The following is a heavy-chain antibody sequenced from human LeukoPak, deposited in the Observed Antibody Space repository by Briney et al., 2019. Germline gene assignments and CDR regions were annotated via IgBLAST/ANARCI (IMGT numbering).Heavy chain of an antibody. D-gene: IGHD2-2*01. J-gene: IGHJ4*02. V-gene: IGHV4-59*01. CDR1: GGSISGYY. CDR3: AGGGCSSTSCSFDY. CDR2: ICYSGST. Sequence: SETLSLTCTVSGGSISGYYWSWIRQPPGRGLEWIGYICYSGSTNYNPSLKSRVTISVDTSKNQFSLKLRSVTDADTAVYYCAGGGCSSTSCSFDYWGREPWSPSPQ.